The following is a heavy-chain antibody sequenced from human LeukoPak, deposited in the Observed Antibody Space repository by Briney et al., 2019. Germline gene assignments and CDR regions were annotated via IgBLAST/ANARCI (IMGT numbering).Heavy chain of an antibody. CDR1: GGTFSSYA. D-gene: IGHD6-25*01. Sequence: SVKVSCKASGGTFSSYAISWVRQAPGQGLEWMGGIIPIFGIPDSAQKFQGRLTITADESTTTAYMELSSLRSDDTAIYYCGLSGNYYYYMDVWGKGTTVTISS. CDR2: IIPIFGIP. CDR3: GLSGNYYYYMDV. J-gene: IGHJ6*03. V-gene: IGHV1-69*13.